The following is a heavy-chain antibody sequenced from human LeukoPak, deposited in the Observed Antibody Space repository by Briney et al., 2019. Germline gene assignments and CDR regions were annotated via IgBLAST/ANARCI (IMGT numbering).Heavy chain of an antibody. V-gene: IGHV1-69*01. D-gene: IGHD6-19*01. CDR2: IIPIFGTA. CDR3: ARGAANIAVAGTGYYFDY. Sequence: SVKVSCKASGGTFSSYAISWVRQAPGQGLEWMGGIIPIFGTANYAQKFQGRVTITADESTSTACMELSSLRSEDTAVYYCARGAANIAVAGTGYYFDYWGQGTLVTVSS. CDR1: GGTFSSYA. J-gene: IGHJ4*02.